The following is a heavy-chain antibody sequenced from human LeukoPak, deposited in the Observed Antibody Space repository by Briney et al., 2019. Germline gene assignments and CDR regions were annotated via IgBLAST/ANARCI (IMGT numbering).Heavy chain of an antibody. Sequence: SVKVSCKASGGTFSSYAISWVRQAPGQGLEWMGGIIPIFGTANYAQEFQGRVTITADESTSTAYMELSSLRSEDTAVYYCARESGIVVVPAAAFDIWGQGTMVTVSS. CDR1: GGTFSSYA. CDR2: IIPIFGTA. J-gene: IGHJ3*02. D-gene: IGHD2-2*01. V-gene: IGHV1-69*13. CDR3: ARESGIVVVPAAAFDI.